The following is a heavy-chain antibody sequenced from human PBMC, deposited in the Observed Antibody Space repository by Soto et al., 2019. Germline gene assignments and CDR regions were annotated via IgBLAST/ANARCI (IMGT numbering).Heavy chain of an antibody. Sequence: EVQLVESGGGLVKPGGSLRLSCAASGFTFSSYSLNWVRQAPGNWLEWVSSISSSSRYIYYAASLKGRFTISGDNAKNSLYLQMNSLRAEDTAVYYCARDCCGSSSWAAWGQGTLVTVSS. V-gene: IGHV3-21*01. CDR3: ARDCCGSSSWAA. D-gene: IGHD6-13*01. J-gene: IGHJ5*02. CDR2: ISSSSRYI. CDR1: GFTFSSYS.